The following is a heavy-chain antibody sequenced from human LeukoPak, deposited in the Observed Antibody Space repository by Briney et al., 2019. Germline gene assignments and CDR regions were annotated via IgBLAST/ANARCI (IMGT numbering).Heavy chain of an antibody. Sequence: ASVKVSFKVSGYTLTELSMHWVRQAPGKGLEWMGGFDPEDGETIYAQKFQGRVTMTEDTSTDTAYMELSSLRSEDTAVYYCATGIAVADLRSGCSYWGQGTLVTVSS. CDR3: ATGIAVADLRSGCSY. D-gene: IGHD6-19*01. V-gene: IGHV1-24*01. CDR1: GYTLTELS. CDR2: FDPEDGET. J-gene: IGHJ4*02.